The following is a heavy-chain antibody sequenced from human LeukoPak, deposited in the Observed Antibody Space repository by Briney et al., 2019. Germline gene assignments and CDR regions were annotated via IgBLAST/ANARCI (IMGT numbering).Heavy chain of an antibody. CDR1: GFTVSSNY. V-gene: IGHV3-66*01. Sequence: PGGSLRLSCAASGFTVSSNYMSWVRQAPGKGLEWVSVIYSGGITYYADSVKGRFTISRDNSKNTLYLQMNSLRDEDTALYYCAKAGIGVVGYFDYWGQGTLVTVSS. CDR2: IYSGGIT. D-gene: IGHD6-19*01. J-gene: IGHJ4*02. CDR3: AKAGIGVVGYFDY.